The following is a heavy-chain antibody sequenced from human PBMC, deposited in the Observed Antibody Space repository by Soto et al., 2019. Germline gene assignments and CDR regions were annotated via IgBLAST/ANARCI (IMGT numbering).Heavy chain of an antibody. D-gene: IGHD3-22*01. Sequence: PSETLSLTCTVSGGSVNSDNYYWTWIRQPPGKGLEWIGYIYYGGNTKYNPSLNSRVSISVDTSKNQFSLNLSSVTAADTAVYYCASPYYYDTSGYYFWGQGTLVTVS. CDR2: IYYGGNT. CDR3: ASPYYYDTSGYYF. J-gene: IGHJ1*01. V-gene: IGHV4-61*01. CDR1: GGSVNSDNYY.